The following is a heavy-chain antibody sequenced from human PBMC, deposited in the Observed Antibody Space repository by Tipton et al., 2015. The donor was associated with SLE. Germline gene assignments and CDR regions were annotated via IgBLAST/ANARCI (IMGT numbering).Heavy chain of an antibody. J-gene: IGHJ4*02. CDR2: IYSGGTT. CDR1: GFSVSSNY. Sequence: GSLRLSCAASGFSVSSNYMNWVRQAPGKGLEWIAVIYSGGTTYYADSVKGRFAIFRDNSKNTVYLQMHDLTAEDTAFYYCARPDCDVITCYVLQYWGQGTLATVSS. D-gene: IGHD3-10*02. V-gene: IGHV3-53*01. CDR3: ARPDCDVITCYVLQY.